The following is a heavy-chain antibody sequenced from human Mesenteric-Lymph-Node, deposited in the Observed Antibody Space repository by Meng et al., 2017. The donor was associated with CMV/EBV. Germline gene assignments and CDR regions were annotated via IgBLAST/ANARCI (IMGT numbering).Heavy chain of an antibody. J-gene: IGHJ4*02. Sequence: CVASGLSLSSYAMHWVRQAPGKGLEWVTFISFDGTNKFYADSVKGRFTISRDNSKNMLYLQMNSVRADDTAVYYCARDSDGDSPGDCWGQGTLVTVSS. CDR2: ISFDGTNK. D-gene: IGHD2-21*02. CDR1: GLSLSSYA. V-gene: IGHV3-30*04. CDR3: ARDSDGDSPGDC.